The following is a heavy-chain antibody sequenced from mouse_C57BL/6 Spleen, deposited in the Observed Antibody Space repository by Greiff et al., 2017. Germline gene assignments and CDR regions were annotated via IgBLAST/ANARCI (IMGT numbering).Heavy chain of an antibody. D-gene: IGHD1-1*01. V-gene: IGHV1-64*01. Sequence: VQLQQSGAELVKPGASVKLSCKASGYTFTGYCMHWVKQRPGQGLEWIGMIHPNSGSTNYNEKFKSKATLTVDKSASTAYMQLSSLTSEDHAVYYCAEADYYGRSLYAMEYWGQGSAGTVAS. CDR3: AEADYYGRSLYAMEY. CDR2: IHPNSGST. CDR1: GYTFTGYC. J-gene: IGHJ4*01.